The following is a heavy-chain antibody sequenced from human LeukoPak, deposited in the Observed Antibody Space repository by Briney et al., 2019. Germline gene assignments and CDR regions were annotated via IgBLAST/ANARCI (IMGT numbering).Heavy chain of an antibody. CDR1: GFTVSSNY. CDR3: ARCVFFGGYAFDI. J-gene: IGHJ3*02. CDR2: IYSGGST. Sequence: GGSLRLSCAASGFTVSSNYMSWVRQAPGKGLEWVSVIYSGGSTYYADSVKGRFTISRDNSKNTLYLQMNSLRAEDTAVYYCARCVFFGGYAFDIWGQGTMVTVSS. D-gene: IGHD3-16*01. V-gene: IGHV3-53*01.